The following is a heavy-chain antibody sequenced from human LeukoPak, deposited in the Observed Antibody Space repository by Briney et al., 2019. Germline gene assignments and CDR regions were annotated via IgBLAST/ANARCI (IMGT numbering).Heavy chain of an antibody. D-gene: IGHD4-23*01. V-gene: IGHV4-31*11. Sequence: KPSQTLSLTCAVSGGSISSGGYSWSWIRQPPGKGLEWIGYIYYSGSTYYNPPLKSRVTISVDTSKNQFSLKLSSVTAADTAVYYCARDYGGQYFDYWGQGTLVTVSS. CDR3: ARDYGGQYFDY. J-gene: IGHJ4*02. CDR1: GGSISSGGYS. CDR2: IYYSGST.